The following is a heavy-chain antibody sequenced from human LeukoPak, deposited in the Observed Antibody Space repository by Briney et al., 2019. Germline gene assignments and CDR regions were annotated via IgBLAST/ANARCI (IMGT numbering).Heavy chain of an antibody. J-gene: IGHJ4*02. Sequence: PSETLSLTCTVSGDSISSGIYYWSWIRQSAGKGLEWIGRIYTSGITNYNPSLKSRVSISIDTSKNQFSLKLSSVTAADTAVYYCARGQWVADFDYWGQGTLVPSPQ. CDR1: GDSISSGIYY. D-gene: IGHD6-19*01. CDR3: ARGQWVADFDY. V-gene: IGHV4-61*02. CDR2: IYTSGIT.